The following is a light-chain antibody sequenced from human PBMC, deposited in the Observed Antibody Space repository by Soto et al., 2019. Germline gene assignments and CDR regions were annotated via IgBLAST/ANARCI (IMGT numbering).Light chain of an antibody. Sequence: QSVLTQPPSASGSPGQSVTISCTGTSSDVGGYDYVSWYQQHPGKAPKLMIYEVTIRSSGVSDRFSGSKSGNTASLTVSGLQAEDEADYYCSSYTGGNPSYVFGTGTQVTVL. CDR3: SSYTGGNPSYV. CDR1: SSDVGGYDY. CDR2: EVT. V-gene: IGLV2-8*01. J-gene: IGLJ1*01.